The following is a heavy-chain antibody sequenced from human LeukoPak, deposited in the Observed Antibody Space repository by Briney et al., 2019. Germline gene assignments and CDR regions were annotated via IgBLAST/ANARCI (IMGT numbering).Heavy chain of an antibody. Sequence: GGSLRLSCAASGFTFSSYAMSWVRQAPGKGLEWVSAISGSGGSTYYADSVKGRFTISRDNSKNTLYLQMNSLRAEDTAVYYCAMLYSSSWYENFDYWGQGTLVTVSS. CDR2: ISGSGGST. V-gene: IGHV3-23*01. CDR3: AMLYSSSWYENFDY. D-gene: IGHD6-13*01. CDR1: GFTFSSYA. J-gene: IGHJ4*02.